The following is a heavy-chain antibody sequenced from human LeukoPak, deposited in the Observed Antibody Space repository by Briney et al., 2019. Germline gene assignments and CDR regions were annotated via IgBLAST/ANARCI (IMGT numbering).Heavy chain of an antibody. J-gene: IGHJ3*02. CDR1: GFTFSSYA. CDR3: AKQMKAFDI. CDR2: ISGSGGST. V-gene: IGHV3-23*01. Sequence: GGSLRLSCAASGFTFSSYAMAWIRQAPAKGLEWVSSISGSGGSTYYADSVKGRFTISRDNSKNTLYLQMNSLRVEDTAVYYCAKQMKAFDIWGQGTMVTVSS.